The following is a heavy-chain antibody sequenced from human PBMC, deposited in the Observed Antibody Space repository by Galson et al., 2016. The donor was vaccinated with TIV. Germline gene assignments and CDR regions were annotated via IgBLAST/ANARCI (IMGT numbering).Heavy chain of an antibody. D-gene: IGHD2-21*01. CDR3: VKDQLPYCGGDCFQPPFDS. CDR1: GFALSNYG. V-gene: IGHV3-30*02. J-gene: IGHJ4*02. Sequence: SLRLSCATSGFALSNYGMHWVRQAPGKGLEWLAFIRYTGTYTTYADSIQGRFTLSRDISESTLYLHMNNLRPDDTARYYCVKDQLPYCGGDCFQPPFDSWGQGTLLTVSA. CDR2: IRYTGTYT.